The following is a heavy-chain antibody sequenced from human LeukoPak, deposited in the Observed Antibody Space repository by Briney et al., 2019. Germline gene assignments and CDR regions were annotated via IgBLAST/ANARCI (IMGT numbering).Heavy chain of an antibody. CDR1: GGSVNSYY. Sequence: NASETLSLTCTVSGGSVNSYYLSWLRQPAGKTLEWIGRIYDGGSTNYNPSLKSRVTMSVDTSKNQISLKLKSVTAADTAVYYCARDSGTSGEVKFDPWGQGALVTVSS. D-gene: IGHD3-10*01. CDR2: IYDGGST. V-gene: IGHV4-4*07. CDR3: ARDSGTSGEVKFDP. J-gene: IGHJ5*02.